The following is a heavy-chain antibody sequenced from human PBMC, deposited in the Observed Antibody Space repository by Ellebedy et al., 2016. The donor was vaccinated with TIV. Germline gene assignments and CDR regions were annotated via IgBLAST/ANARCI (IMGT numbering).Heavy chain of an antibody. J-gene: IGHJ4*02. V-gene: IGHV4-59*01. CDR2: IYYSGST. CDR3: ARERRGSYGLDY. D-gene: IGHD1-26*01. CDR1: GGSISSYY. Sequence: MPSETLSLTCAVSGGSISSYYWSWIRQPPGKGLEWIGYIYYSGSTNYNPSLKSRVTISVDTSKNQFSLKLSSVTAADTAVYYCARERRGSYGLDYWGQGTLVTVSS.